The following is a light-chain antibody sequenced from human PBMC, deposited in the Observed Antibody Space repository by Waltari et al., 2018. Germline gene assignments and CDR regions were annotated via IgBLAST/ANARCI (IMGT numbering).Light chain of an antibody. Sequence: DIQMTQSPSSLSASVGDRVTITCRARQSINTYLNWYQQKPGKAPKILIYAESSLQSGVTSRFSCSGSGTEFTLTINSLQPEDFATYYCQQTHSTPPLTFGGGTKVEIK. CDR1: QSINTY. J-gene: IGKJ4*01. CDR3: QQTHSTPPLT. CDR2: AES. V-gene: IGKV1-39*01.